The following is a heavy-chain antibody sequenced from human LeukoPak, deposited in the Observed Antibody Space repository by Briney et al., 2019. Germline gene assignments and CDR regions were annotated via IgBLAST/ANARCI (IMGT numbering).Heavy chain of an antibody. D-gene: IGHD2-2*01. CDR1: GGSFSGYY. J-gene: IGHJ5*02. CDR2: INHSGST. Sequence: KPSETLSLTCAVYGGSFSGYYWSWIRQPPGKGLEWIGEINHSGSTNYNPSLKSRVTISVDTSKNQFSLKLSSVTAADTAVYYCARHGDIVVVPAAKGSWFDPWGQRTLVTVSS. CDR3: ARHGDIVVVPAAKGSWFDP. V-gene: IGHV4-34*01.